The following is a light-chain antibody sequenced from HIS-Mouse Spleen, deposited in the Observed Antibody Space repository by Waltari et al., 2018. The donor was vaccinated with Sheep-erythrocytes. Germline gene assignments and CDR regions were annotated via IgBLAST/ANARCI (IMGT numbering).Light chain of an antibody. Sequence: QSALTQPRSVSGYPGQSVTIPCTGTSSDVSGYNYVSWYQQHPGKAPKLMIYDVSKRPSGVPDRFSGSKSGNTASLTISGLQAENEADYYCCSYAGSYNHVFATGTKVTVL. CDR2: DVS. CDR1: SSDVSGYNY. V-gene: IGLV2-11*01. J-gene: IGLJ1*01. CDR3: CSYAGSYNHV.